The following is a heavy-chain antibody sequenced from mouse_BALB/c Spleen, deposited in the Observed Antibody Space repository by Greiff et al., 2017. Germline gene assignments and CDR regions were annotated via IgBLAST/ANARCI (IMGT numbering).Heavy chain of an antibody. V-gene: IGHV5-6-5*01. J-gene: IGHJ3*01. Sequence: EVQVVESGGGLVKPGGSLKLSCAASGFTFSSYAMSWVRQTPEKRLEWVASISSGGSTYYPDSVKGRFTISRDNARNILYLQMSSLRSEDTAMYYCARGYYGYDEFAYWGQGTLVTVSA. D-gene: IGHD2-2*01. CDR1: GFTFSSYA. CDR3: ARGYYGYDEFAY. CDR2: ISSGGST.